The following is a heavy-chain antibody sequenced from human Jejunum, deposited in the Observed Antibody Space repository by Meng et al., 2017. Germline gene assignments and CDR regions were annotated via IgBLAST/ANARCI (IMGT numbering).Heavy chain of an antibody. CDR2: ISTTGKVI. V-gene: IGHV3-11*01. CDR3: ARPSYFDP. CDR1: GFTFSDFY. J-gene: IGHJ4*02. Sequence: QVQLVEAGGGFGKPGGSLGLPCAALGFTFSDFYMSWIRQAPGKGLEWVSFISTTGKVIYYADSVKGRFTVSRDNAKNSLLLQMDSLRAEDTAVYYCARPSYFDPWGQGTLVTVSS.